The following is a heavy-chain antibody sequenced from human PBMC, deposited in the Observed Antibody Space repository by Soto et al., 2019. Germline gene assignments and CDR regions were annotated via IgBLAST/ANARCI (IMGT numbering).Heavy chain of an antibody. V-gene: IGHV3-23*01. CDR1: GFTLSNYA. D-gene: IGHD2-15*01. CDR2: ISGSGVTT. CDR3: AKYRDDIGMVDAFEI. Sequence: EMQLLESGGDLVQPGGSLRLSCAASGFTLSNYAMTWVRQAPGKGLEYISAISGSGVTTYYADSMKGRFTISRDNSKNTLYLQMNCLRAEDTAVYYCAKYRDDIGMVDAFEIWGQGTMVTVSS. J-gene: IGHJ3*02.